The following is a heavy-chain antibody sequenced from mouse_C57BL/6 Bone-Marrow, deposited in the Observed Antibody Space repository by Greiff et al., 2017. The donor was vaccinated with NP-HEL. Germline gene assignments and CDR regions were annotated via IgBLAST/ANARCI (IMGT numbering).Heavy chain of an antibody. CDR2: ISRGSSTI. V-gene: IGHV5-17*01. J-gene: IGHJ3*01. CDR1: GFTFSDYA. Sequence: EVQLVESGGGLVKPGGSLKLSCAASGFTFSDYAMHWVRQAPEKGLEWVAYISRGSSTIYYPDTVKGRFTISRDNAKNTLFLQMTSLMSEDAAMYYCGRRVYSSTWFAYGDWGNGVTVTA. CDR3: GRRVYSSTWFAY. D-gene: IGHD1-1*01.